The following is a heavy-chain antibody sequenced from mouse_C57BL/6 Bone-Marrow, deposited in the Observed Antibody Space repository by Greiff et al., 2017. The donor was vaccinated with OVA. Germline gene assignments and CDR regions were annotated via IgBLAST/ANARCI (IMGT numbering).Heavy chain of an antibody. Sequence: VQLQESGAELARPGASVKLSCKASGYTFTSYGISWVKQRTGQGLEWIGEIYPRSGNTYYNEKFKGKATLTADKSSSTAYMELRSLTSEDSAVYFCARSRYYYGRSYGGFAYWGQGTLVTVSA. CDR2: IYPRSGNT. J-gene: IGHJ3*01. CDR1: GYTFTSYG. CDR3: ARSRYYYGRSYGGFAY. D-gene: IGHD1-1*01. V-gene: IGHV1-81*01.